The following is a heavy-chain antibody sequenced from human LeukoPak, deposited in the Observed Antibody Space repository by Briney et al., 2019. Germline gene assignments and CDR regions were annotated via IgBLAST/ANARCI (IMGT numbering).Heavy chain of an antibody. Sequence: PGGSLRLSCAASGFTFSSYAMSWVRQAPGKGLEWVSAISGSGGSTYYADSVKGRFTISRDNSKNTLYLQMNSLRAEDTAVYYCAKGRYSSSWYDYYYYYGMDVWGQGTTVTVSS. V-gene: IGHV3-23*01. CDR1: GFTFSSYA. J-gene: IGHJ6*02. D-gene: IGHD6-13*01. CDR3: AKGRYSSSWYDYYYYYGMDV. CDR2: ISGSGGST.